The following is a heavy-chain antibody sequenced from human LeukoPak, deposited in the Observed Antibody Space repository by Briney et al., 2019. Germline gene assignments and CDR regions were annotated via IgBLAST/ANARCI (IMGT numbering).Heavy chain of an antibody. Sequence: GGSLRLSCAASGFTFSTYWMTWVRRAPGKGLEWVATIKQDGSEKYYVDFLKGRFTISRDNAKNSLYLQMDSLRAEDTAVCYCARDGKSPNDYWGQGTLVTVSS. J-gene: IGHJ4*02. CDR1: GFTFSTYW. CDR2: IKQDGSEK. V-gene: IGHV3-7*01. D-gene: IGHD1-1*01. CDR3: ARDGKSPNDY.